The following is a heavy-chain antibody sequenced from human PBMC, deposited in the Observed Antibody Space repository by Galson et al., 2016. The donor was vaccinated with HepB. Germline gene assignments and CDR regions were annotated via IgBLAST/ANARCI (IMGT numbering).Heavy chain of an antibody. CDR1: GFTFSTDS. CDR3: ARGSSGGYYGEEYFDY. V-gene: IGHV3-21*01. J-gene: IGHJ4*02. CDR2: ISSSSSYI. Sequence: SLRLSCAASGFTFSTDSMDWVRQAPGKGLEWVSSISSSSSYINYADSVKGRFIISRDNAKNSLYLQMNSLRAEDTAVYYCARGSSGGYYGEEYFDYWGQGRVVLVSS. D-gene: IGHD1-26*01.